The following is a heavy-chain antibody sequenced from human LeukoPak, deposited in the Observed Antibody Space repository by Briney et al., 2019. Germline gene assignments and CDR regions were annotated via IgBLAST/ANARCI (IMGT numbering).Heavy chain of an antibody. CDR3: ARDHRGVRDYFDY. D-gene: IGHD3-10*01. Sequence: PGGSLRLSCAVSGFTFSSFWMHWVRQAPGKGLEWVANIKQDGTEKWYVDSVKGRFTIPRDNSKNTLYLQMSSLRAEDTAVYYCARDHRGVRDYFDYWGQGTLVTVSS. V-gene: IGHV3-7*01. CDR1: GFTFSSFW. CDR2: IKQDGTEK. J-gene: IGHJ4*02.